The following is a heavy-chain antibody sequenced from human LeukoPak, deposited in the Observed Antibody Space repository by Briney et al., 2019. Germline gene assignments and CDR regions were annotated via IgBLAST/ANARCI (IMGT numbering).Heavy chain of an antibody. CDR2: IIPILGIA. D-gene: IGHD4-17*01. J-gene: IGHJ6*02. CDR1: GGTFSSYA. Sequence: GASVKVSCKASGGTFSSYAISWVRQAPGQGLEWMGRIIPILGIANYAQKFQGRVTITADKSTSTAYMELSSLRSEDTAVYYCARNYGGYASLYYGMDVWGQGTTVTVSS. CDR3: ARNYGGYASLYYGMDV. V-gene: IGHV1-69*04.